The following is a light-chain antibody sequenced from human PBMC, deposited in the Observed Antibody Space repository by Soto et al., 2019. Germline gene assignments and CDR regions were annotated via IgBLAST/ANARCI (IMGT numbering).Light chain of an antibody. J-gene: IGKJ5*01. CDR1: QSVSSN. V-gene: IGKV3-11*01. Sequence: IVSLSKRATATVSFRASQSVSSNLAWYQQKRGQAPRFLIYGASSRATGIPDRFSGSGSETDFTLTISCLEPEDFAVYYCQQRMNWTLSSAQGSRLATK. CDR2: GAS. CDR3: QQRMNWTLS.